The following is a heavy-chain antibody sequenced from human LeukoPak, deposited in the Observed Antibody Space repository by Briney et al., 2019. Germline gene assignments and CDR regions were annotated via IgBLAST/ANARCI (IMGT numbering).Heavy chain of an antibody. CDR1: LYTFTGYY. CDR2: INLNSGGT. V-gene: IGHV1-2*02. D-gene: IGHD6-25*01. Sequence: ASVKVSCKSSLYTFTGYYIYWVRQAPRQGRERMGWINLNSGGTNCAQKFQGRVSIARDTSISTAYMELSRLRSDDTAVYYCASEAAPQYYYYYYGMDVWGQGTTVTVSS. J-gene: IGHJ6*02. CDR3: ASEAAPQYYYYYYGMDV.